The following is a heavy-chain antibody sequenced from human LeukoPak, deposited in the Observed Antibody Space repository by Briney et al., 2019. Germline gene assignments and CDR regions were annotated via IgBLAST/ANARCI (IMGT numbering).Heavy chain of an antibody. J-gene: IGHJ4*02. V-gene: IGHV3-30-3*01. CDR1: GFTFSSYA. Sequence: PGGSLRLSCAASGFTFSSYAMHWVRQAPGKGLEWVAVISYDGGNKYYADSVKGRFTISRDNSKNTLYLQMNSLRAEDTAVYYCARDGYYYDSSRGFDYWGQGTLVTVSS. CDR3: ARDGYYYDSSRGFDY. D-gene: IGHD3-22*01. CDR2: ISYDGGNK.